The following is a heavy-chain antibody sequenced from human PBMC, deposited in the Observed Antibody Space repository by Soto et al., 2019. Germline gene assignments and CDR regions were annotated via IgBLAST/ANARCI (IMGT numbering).Heavy chain of an antibody. V-gene: IGHV4-31*03. D-gene: IGHD3-9*01. CDR1: GASISSGGYY. CDR2: LYYSGSA. J-gene: IGHJ5*02. Sequence: KPSETLSLTCTVSGASISSGGYYWSWIRQHPGKGLEWIGYLYYSGSAYYSPSLKSRLAISVDTSKNQFSLKLRSVTAADTAVYYCARGLPLRYYDIPTRQRRVWFDPWGQGTLVTVSS. CDR3: ARGLPLRYYDIPTRQRRVWFDP.